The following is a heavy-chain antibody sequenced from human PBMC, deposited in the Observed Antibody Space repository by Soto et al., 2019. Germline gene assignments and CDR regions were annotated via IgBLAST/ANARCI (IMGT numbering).Heavy chain of an antibody. CDR2: IDPSDSYT. J-gene: IGHJ6*02. Sequence: GDALKISCKGSGESFSSYWISWVLQMPGKGLEWMGRIDPSDSYTNYSPSFQGHVTISADKSISTAYLQWSSLKASDTAMYYCARHGGGGVSFMDVWGQGTTVTVSS. V-gene: IGHV5-10-1*01. D-gene: IGHD2-15*01. CDR3: ARHGGGGVSFMDV. CDR1: GESFSSYW.